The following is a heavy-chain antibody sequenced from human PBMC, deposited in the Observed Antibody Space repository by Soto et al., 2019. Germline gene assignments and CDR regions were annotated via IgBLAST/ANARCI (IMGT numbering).Heavy chain of an antibody. V-gene: IGHV1-8*01. J-gene: IGHJ5*02. CDR3: ARERSAAGTGWFDP. CDR2: MTPNSGNT. CDR1: GYTFTSYD. D-gene: IGHD6-13*01. Sequence: QVQLVQSGAEVKKPGASVKVSCKASGYTFTSYDINWVRQTTGQGLEWMGWMTPNSGNTGYAQKFQGRVTMTRNTSIRTAYMELSSLRSEDTAVYYCARERSAAGTGWFDPWGQGTLVTVSS.